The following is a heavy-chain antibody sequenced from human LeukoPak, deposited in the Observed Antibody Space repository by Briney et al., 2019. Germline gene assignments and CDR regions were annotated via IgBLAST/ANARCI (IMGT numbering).Heavy chain of an antibody. D-gene: IGHD3-22*01. CDR2: IIPILGIA. Sequence: SVKVSCKASGGTFSSYAISWVRQAPGQGLEWMGRIIPILGIANYAQKFQGRVTITADKSTSTAYMELSSLRSEDTAVYYCARSTRAGQYYYDSSGYYYSNWLDPWGQGTLVTVSS. V-gene: IGHV1-69*04. CDR1: GGTFSSYA. J-gene: IGHJ5*02. CDR3: ARSTRAGQYYYDSSGYYYSNWLDP.